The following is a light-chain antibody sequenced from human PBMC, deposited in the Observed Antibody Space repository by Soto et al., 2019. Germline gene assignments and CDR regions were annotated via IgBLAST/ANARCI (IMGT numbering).Light chain of an antibody. V-gene: IGKV1-5*03. CDR2: TAS. Sequence: DIQMTQSPSTLSASVGDRVTITCRASQSISSWLAWYQQKPGKAPNLLIYTASNLKSGVPSRFSGSGSGTEFTLTISSRQPDDFATYYCQEYNSDSGVTFGGGTKVEI. CDR1: QSISSW. CDR3: QEYNSDSGVT. J-gene: IGKJ4*01.